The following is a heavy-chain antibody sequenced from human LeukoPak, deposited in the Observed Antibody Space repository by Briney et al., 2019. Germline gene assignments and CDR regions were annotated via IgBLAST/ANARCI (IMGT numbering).Heavy chain of an antibody. CDR2: ISWDGGST. D-gene: IGHD6-19*01. V-gene: IGHV3-43*01. CDR1: GFTFDDYT. Sequence: GGSLRLSCAASGFTFDDYTMHWVRQAPGKGLEWVSLISWDGGSTYYADSAKGRFTISRDNSKNSLYLQMNSLRTEDTASYYCAKGRQWLGYWGQGTLVTVSS. CDR3: AKGRQWLGY. J-gene: IGHJ4*02.